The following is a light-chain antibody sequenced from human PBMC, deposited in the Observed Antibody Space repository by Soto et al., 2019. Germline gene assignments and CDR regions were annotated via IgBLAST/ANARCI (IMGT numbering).Light chain of an antibody. CDR2: EVS. Sequence: QSALTQPPSASGSPGQSVTISCTGTSSDIGADNHVSWYQQHPGKAPKLMIYEVSERPSGVPDRFSGSKSGNTASLTVSGLQAGDGADYYCSSYAGINNWVFGGGTK. J-gene: IGLJ3*02. V-gene: IGLV2-8*01. CDR1: SSDIGADNH. CDR3: SSYAGINNWV.